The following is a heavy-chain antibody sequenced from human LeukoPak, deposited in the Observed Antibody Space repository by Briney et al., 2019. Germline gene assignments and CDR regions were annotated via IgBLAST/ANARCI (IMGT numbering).Heavy chain of an antibody. V-gene: IGHV4-59*01. CDR1: GGSISSYY. Sequence: SETLSLTCTVSGGSISSYYCSWIRQPPGKGLEWIGYIYYSGSTNYNPSLQRRVHISVDTSKKQFSLKLSSVTAADTAVYYCARYSSSWYRDYSRMDVWGQGTTVTVSS. J-gene: IGHJ6*02. CDR3: ARYSSSWYRDYSRMDV. D-gene: IGHD6-13*01. CDR2: IYYSGST.